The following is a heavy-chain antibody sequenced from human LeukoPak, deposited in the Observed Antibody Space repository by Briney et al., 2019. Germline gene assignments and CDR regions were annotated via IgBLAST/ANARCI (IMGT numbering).Heavy chain of an antibody. D-gene: IGHD2-2*01. V-gene: IGHV1-24*01. J-gene: IGHJ5*02. CDR2: FDPEDGET. CDR1: GYTLTELS. Sequence: ASVKVSCKVSGYTLTELSMHWVRQAPGKGLEWMGGFDPEDGETIYAQKFQGRVIMTEDTSTDTAYMELSSLRSEDTAVYYCAISMLQLLSSADNWFDPWGQGTLVTVSS. CDR3: AISMLQLLSSADNWFDP.